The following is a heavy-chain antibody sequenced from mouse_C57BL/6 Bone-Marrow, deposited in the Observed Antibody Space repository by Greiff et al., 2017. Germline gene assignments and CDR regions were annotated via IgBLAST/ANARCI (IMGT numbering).Heavy chain of an antibody. Sequence: QVQLQQPGAELVKPGASVKLSCKASGYTFTSYWMQWVNQRPGQGLEWIGEIDPSDSYTNYNQKFKGKATLTVDTSSSTAYMQLSSLTSEDSAVYYCARSYYGSSSYYFDYWGQGTTLTVSS. CDR1: GYTFTSYW. D-gene: IGHD1-1*01. V-gene: IGHV1-50*01. CDR3: ARSYYGSSSYYFDY. J-gene: IGHJ2*01. CDR2: IDPSDSYT.